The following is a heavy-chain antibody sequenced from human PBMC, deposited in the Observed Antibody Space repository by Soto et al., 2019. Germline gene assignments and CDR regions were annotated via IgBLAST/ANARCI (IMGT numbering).Heavy chain of an antibody. J-gene: IGHJ4*02. Sequence: PSESLSLTCTVSGGSICGSSYYWGWIRQPPGKGLEWIGSIYYSGSTYYNPSLKSRVTISVDTSKNQFSLKLSSVTAADTAVYYCARSSAVITTLDYFDYWGQGTLVTVSS. V-gene: IGHV4-39*01. CDR1: GGSICGSSYY. D-gene: IGHD3-22*01. CDR2: IYYSGST. CDR3: ARSSAVITTLDYFDY.